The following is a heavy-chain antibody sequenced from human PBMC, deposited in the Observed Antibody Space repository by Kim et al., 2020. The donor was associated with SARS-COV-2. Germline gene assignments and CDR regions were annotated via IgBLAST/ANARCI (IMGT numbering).Heavy chain of an antibody. Sequence: GGSLRLSCAASGFTFSSYGMHWVRQAPGKGLEWVAVISYDGSNKYYADSVKGRFTISRDNSKNTLYLQMNSMRAEDTAVYYCARDWRWVYGDYGHYWGQ. CDR3: ARDWRWVYGDYGHY. J-gene: IGHJ4*02. V-gene: IGHV3-33*05. CDR1: GFTFSSYG. CDR2: ISYDGSNK. D-gene: IGHD4-17*01.